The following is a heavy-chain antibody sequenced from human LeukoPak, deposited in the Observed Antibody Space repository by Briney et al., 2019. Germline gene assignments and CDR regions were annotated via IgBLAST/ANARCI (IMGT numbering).Heavy chain of an antibody. J-gene: IGHJ4*02. CDR2: INSEGSTI. CDR3: ARISSDSISYYDH. D-gene: IGHD3-22*01. Sequence: GGTLTLTCAGSGITFSTYWMHWVRQAPAKGLVWVSRINSEGSTISYADSVKGRFTISRDNAKNTLFLQMNSLRAEDTAVYYCARISSDSISYYDHWGQGTLVTVSS. V-gene: IGHV3-74*01. CDR1: GITFSTYW.